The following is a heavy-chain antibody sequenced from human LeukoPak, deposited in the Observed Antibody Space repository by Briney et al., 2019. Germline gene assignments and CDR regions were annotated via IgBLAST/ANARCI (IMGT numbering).Heavy chain of an antibody. CDR1: GFTFSSYG. Sequence: GGSLRLSCAASGFTFSSYGMHWVRQAPGKGLERVAVISYDGSNKYYADSVKGRFTISRDNSKNTLYLQMNSLRAEDTAVYYCAKDPEVYGSGSYKRWFDPWGQGTLVTVSS. D-gene: IGHD3-10*01. V-gene: IGHV3-30*18. J-gene: IGHJ5*02. CDR2: ISYDGSNK. CDR3: AKDPEVYGSGSYKRWFDP.